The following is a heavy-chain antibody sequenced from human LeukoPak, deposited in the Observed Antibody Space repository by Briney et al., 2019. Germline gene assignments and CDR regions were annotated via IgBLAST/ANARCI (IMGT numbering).Heavy chain of an antibody. CDR2: IIPISDIT. V-gene: IGHV1-69*10. J-gene: IGHJ3*02. Sequence: ASVKVSCKASGGTFSSYVISWVRQAPGQGLEWMGGIIPISDITHYAQKFQGRVTITAEKSTSAAYMELSSLRSEDTAVYYCAVICCGGEKWGGFDIWGQGTMVTVSS. CDR1: GGTFSSYV. D-gene: IGHD2-21*01. CDR3: AVICCGGEKWGGFDI.